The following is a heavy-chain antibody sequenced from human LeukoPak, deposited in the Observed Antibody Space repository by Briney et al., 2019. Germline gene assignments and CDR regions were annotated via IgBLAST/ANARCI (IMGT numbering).Heavy chain of an antibody. CDR3: ARGYDSSGYYYGEDY. CDR2: INPNSGGT. CDR1: GYTFTGYY. V-gene: IGHV1-2*02. J-gene: IGHJ4*02. Sequence: ASVKVSCKASGYTFTGYYMHWVRQAPGQRLEWMGWINPNSGGTNYAQKFQGRVTMTRDTSISTAYMELSRPRSDDTAVYYCARGYDSSGYYYGEDYWGQGTLVTVSS. D-gene: IGHD3-22*01.